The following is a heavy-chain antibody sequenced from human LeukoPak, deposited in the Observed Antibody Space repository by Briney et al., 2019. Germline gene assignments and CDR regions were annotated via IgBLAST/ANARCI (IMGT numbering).Heavy chain of an antibody. J-gene: IGHJ4*02. Sequence: QPGGSLRLSCAASGFTFSSYAMSWVRQAPGKGLEWVSAISGSGGSTYYADSVKGRFTISRDNSKNTLYLQMNSLRAEDTAAYYCAKMRGGSGGYSRYWGQGTLVTVSS. CDR3: AKMRGGSGGYSRY. V-gene: IGHV3-23*01. CDR1: GFTFSSYA. CDR2: ISGSGGST. D-gene: IGHD6-13*01.